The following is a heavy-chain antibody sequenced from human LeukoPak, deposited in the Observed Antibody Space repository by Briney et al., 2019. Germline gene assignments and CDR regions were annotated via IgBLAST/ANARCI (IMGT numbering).Heavy chain of an antibody. Sequence: SVKASCKASGGTFSSYAISWVRQAPGQGLEWMGGIIPIFGTANYAQKFQGRVTITADESTSTAYMELSSLRSEDTAVYYCARDGDGDLYYYYYGMDVWGQGTTVTVSS. CDR3: ARDGDGDLYYYYYGMDV. CDR2: IIPIFGTA. J-gene: IGHJ6*02. D-gene: IGHD4-17*01. V-gene: IGHV1-69*01. CDR1: GGTFSSYA.